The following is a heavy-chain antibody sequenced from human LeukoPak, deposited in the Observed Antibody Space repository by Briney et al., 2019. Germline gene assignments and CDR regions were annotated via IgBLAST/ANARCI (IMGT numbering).Heavy chain of an antibody. CDR1: GFTFSSYG. V-gene: IGHV3-30*02. J-gene: IGHJ4*02. CDR2: IRYDGSNK. D-gene: IGHD2-2*01. CDR3: AKAFVVVPAANY. Sequence: GGSLRLSCAASGFTFSSYGMHWVRQAPGKGLEWVAFIRYDGSNKYYADSVKGRFTNSRDNSKNTLYLQMNSPRAEDTAVYYCAKAFVVVPAANYWGQGTLVTVSS.